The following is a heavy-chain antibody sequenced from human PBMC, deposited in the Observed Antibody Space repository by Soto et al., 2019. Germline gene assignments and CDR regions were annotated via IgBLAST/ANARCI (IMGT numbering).Heavy chain of an antibody. D-gene: IGHD3-10*01. J-gene: IGHJ3*02. CDR1: GGSISSYY. V-gene: IGHV4-59*01. Sequence: PSETLSLTCTVSGGSISSYYWSWIRQPPGKGLEWIGYIYYSGSTNYNPSLKSRVTISVDTSKNQFSLKLSSVTAADTAVYYCAREPPGWFGDTIPDAFDIWGQGTMVTVSS. CDR3: AREPPGWFGDTIPDAFDI. CDR2: IYYSGST.